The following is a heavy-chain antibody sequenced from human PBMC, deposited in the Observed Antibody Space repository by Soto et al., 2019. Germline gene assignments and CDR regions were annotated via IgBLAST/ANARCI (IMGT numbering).Heavy chain of an antibody. Sequence: GGSLRLSCAASGFTFSSYGMHWVRQAPGKGLEWVAVIWSDGSNKYYADSVKGRFTISRDNSKNTLYLQMNSLRAEDTAVYYCARGAPDYGIPNWFDPWCQGTLVTFSS. CDR1: GFTFSSYG. CDR3: ARGAPDYGIPNWFDP. CDR2: IWSDGSNK. V-gene: IGHV3-33*01. D-gene: IGHD4-17*01. J-gene: IGHJ5*02.